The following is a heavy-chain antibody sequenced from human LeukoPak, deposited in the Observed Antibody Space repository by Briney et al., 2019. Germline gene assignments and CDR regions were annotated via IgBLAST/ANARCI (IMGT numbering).Heavy chain of an antibody. CDR2: ISSSSSYI. CDR1: GFTFSSYS. CDR3: ASGADRKCAFDI. Sequence: GGSLRLSCAASGFTFSSYSMNRVRQAPGKGLEWVSSISSSSSYIYYADSVKGRFPISRDNAKNSLYLQMNSLRAEDTAVYYCASGADRKCAFDIWGQGTMVTVSS. D-gene: IGHD1-26*01. V-gene: IGHV3-21*01. J-gene: IGHJ3*02.